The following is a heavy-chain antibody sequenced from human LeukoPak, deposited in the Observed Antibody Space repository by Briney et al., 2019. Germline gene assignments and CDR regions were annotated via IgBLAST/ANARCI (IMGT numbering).Heavy chain of an antibody. Sequence: GGSLRLSCAASGFTFSSYSMNWVRQAPGKGLEWVSSISSSSSYIYYADSVKGRFTISRDNAKNSLYLQMNSPRAEDTAVYYCARDVVVVPAALPEGNYYYYYGMDVWGQGTTVTVSS. D-gene: IGHD2-2*01. J-gene: IGHJ6*02. CDR1: GFTFSSYS. CDR3: ARDVVVVPAALPEGNYYYYYGMDV. CDR2: ISSSSSYI. V-gene: IGHV3-21*01.